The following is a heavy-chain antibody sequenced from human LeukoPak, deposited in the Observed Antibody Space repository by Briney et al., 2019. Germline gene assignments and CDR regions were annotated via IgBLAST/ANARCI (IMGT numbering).Heavy chain of an antibody. Sequence: GASVKVSCKASGYTFTGYYMHWVRQAPGQGLEWMGRINPNSGATDYAQRFQGRVTMIWDTSISTAYMELGRLKFDDTAVYYCARGGMDVWGQGTTVTASS. V-gene: IGHV1-2*06. J-gene: IGHJ6*02. CDR3: ARGGMDV. CDR2: INPNSGAT. CDR1: GYTFTGYY.